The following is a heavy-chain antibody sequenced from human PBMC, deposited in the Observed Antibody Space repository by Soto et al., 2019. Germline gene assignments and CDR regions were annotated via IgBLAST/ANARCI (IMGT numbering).Heavy chain of an antibody. Sequence: QIPLRESGPSLVKPTDTLTVTCTFSGFSLTSSGVGVSWIRQPPGKALEWLAVVFWDDGERYSPSLKRRVTIAKDTSKNQVDLTMTNMDHVDTATYYCTPIYGSGSWGWYFHSWGQGTLVTVSS. V-gene: IGHV2-5*02. CDR1: GFSLTSSGVG. D-gene: IGHD1-26*01. CDR3: TPIYGSGSWGWYFHS. J-gene: IGHJ4*02. CDR2: VFWDDGE.